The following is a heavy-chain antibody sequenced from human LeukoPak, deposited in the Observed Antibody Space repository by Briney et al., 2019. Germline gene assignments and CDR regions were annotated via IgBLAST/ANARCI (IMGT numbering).Heavy chain of an antibody. CDR2: IFYSGST. V-gene: IGHV4-39*01. D-gene: IGHD3-16*01. CDR3: ARQITWGPGDY. Sequence: SETLSLTCTVSGGSISTSNYYWGWIRQPPGKGLEWIGNIFYSGSTYYSPSLRSRVTISLDTSRNQFSLKLNSVTAADTAVYYCARQITWGPGDYWGQGTLVTVSS. CDR1: GGSISTSNYY. J-gene: IGHJ4*02.